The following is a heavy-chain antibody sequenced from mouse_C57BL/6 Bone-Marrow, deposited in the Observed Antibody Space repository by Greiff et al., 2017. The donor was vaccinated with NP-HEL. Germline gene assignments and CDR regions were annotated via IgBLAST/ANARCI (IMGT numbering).Heavy chain of an antibody. V-gene: IGHV1-55*01. J-gene: IGHJ2*01. D-gene: IGHD1-1*01. CDR1: GYTFTSYW. CDR3: ARSPYYGSSPDYFDY. CDR2: IYPGSGST. Sequence: QVQLQQPGAELVKPGASVKMSCKASGYTFTSYWITWVKQRPGQGLEWIGDIYPGSGSTNYNEKFKSKATLTVDTSSSTAYMQLSSLTSEDSAVYYCARSPYYGSSPDYFDYWGQGTTLTVSS.